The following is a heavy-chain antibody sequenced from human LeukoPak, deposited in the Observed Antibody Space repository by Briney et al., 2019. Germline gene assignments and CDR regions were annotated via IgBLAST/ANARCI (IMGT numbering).Heavy chain of an antibody. CDR3: ARGKKSSGWYLRSWFDP. Sequence: ASVKVSCKASGYTFSRYGINWVRQATGQGLEWMGWMNPNSGNTGYAQKFQGRVTMTRNTSISTAYMELSSLRSEDTAVYYCARGKKSSGWYLRSWFDPWGQGTLVTVSS. D-gene: IGHD6-19*01. CDR2: MNPNSGNT. V-gene: IGHV1-8*01. CDR1: GYTFSRYG. J-gene: IGHJ5*02.